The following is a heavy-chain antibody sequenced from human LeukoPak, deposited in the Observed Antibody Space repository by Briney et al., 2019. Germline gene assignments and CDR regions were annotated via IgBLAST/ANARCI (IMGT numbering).Heavy chain of an antibody. CDR2: ISTTSSTI. Sequence: GGSLRLSCAASGFTFSSYSMNWVRQAPGRGLEWVSYISTTSSTIYYADSVKGRFTISRDNAKNSLYLQMNSLRAEDTAVYYRARVRGTYYFDYWGQGTLVTVSS. CDR1: GFTFSSYS. J-gene: IGHJ4*02. D-gene: IGHD1-26*01. V-gene: IGHV3-48*01. CDR3: ARVRGTYYFDY.